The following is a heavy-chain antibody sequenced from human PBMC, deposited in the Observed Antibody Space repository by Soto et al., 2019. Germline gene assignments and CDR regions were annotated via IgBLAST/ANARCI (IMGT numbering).Heavy chain of an antibody. D-gene: IGHD2-15*01. V-gene: IGHV4-34*01. CDR3: ARAAPRYCIGGRRHSGRDY. CDR2: INHSGST. J-gene: IGHJ4*02. Sequence: QVQLQQWGAGLLKPSETLSLTCAVYGGSFSGSYWSWIRQPPGKGLEWIGEINHSGSTNYNPSLKSRVTISVHTSKNPFSLKLGSVTAADTAVYYCARAAPRYCIGGRRHSGRDYWGQGTLVTVSS. CDR1: GGSFSGSY.